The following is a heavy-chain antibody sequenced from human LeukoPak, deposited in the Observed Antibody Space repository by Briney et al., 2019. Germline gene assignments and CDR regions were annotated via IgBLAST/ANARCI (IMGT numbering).Heavy chain of an antibody. CDR1: GFSVSSNY. D-gene: IGHD2-2*01. J-gene: IGHJ4*02. CDR3: ARDGGSGYCSSSNCYEGFGY. CDR2: IYSGESA. Sequence: GGSLRLSCAASGFSVSSNYMSWVRQAPGKGLEWVSTIYSGESAYYADSVKGRFTISRDNSKNALVLQMNSLTAADTAVYYCARDGGSGYCSSSNCYEGFGYWGQGTLVTVSS. V-gene: IGHV3-66*01.